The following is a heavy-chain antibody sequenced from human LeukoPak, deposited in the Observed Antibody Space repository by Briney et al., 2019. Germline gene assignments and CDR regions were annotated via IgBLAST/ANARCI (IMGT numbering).Heavy chain of an antibody. CDR3: ARAPPTDYNWFDP. J-gene: IGHJ5*02. V-gene: IGHV1-46*01. D-gene: IGHD4-17*01. Sequence: ASVKVSCKASGYTFTSYDIHWVRQAPGQGLEWMGIINPCGGSTSYAQKFQGRVTMTTDTSTSTVSMELSSLRSEDPAVYYCARAPPTDYNWFDPWGQGTLVTVSS. CDR2: INPCGGST. CDR1: GYTFTSYD.